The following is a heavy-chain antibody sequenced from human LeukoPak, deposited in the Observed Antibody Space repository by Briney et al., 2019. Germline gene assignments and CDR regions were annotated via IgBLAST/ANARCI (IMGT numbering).Heavy chain of an antibody. Sequence: GGSLRLSCAASGFTFSRYWMSWVRQAPGKGLEWVANIKEDGSEKYSVDSVKGRFTIYRDNAENSLYLQMNSVRAADTAVYYCARGGIYIPPYYSYYMDVWGKGTTVTVSS. D-gene: IGHD3-16*01. V-gene: IGHV3-7*01. CDR3: ARGGIYIPPYYSYYMDV. J-gene: IGHJ6*03. CDR2: IKEDGSEK. CDR1: GFTFSRYW.